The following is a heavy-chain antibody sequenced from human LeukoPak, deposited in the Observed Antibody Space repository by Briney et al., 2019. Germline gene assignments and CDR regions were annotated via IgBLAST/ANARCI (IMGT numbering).Heavy chain of an antibody. V-gene: IGHV3-49*03. CDR2: IRKAAHGGTT. D-gene: IGHD2-15*01. Sequence: SLRLSCTASGFTFGDYAMSWFRQAPGEGLEWVGFIRKAAHGGTTEYAASVKGRCTISRDDSKSIAYLQLDSLKTEDTAVYYCTRAGRYCSGGSCYSFYWGQGTLVTVSS. CDR3: TRAGRYCSGGSCYSFY. CDR1: GFTFGDYA. J-gene: IGHJ4*02.